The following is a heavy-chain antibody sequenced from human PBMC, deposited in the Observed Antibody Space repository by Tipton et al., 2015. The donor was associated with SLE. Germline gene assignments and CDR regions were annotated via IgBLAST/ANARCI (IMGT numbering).Heavy chain of an antibody. J-gene: IGHJ4*02. CDR2: IKQDGSEK. CDR1: GFTFSSYW. V-gene: IGHV3-7*01. CDR3: ARVRGTRGWYGDYAFY. D-gene: IGHD6-19*01. Sequence: GSLRLSCAASGFTFSSYWMSWVRQAPGKGLEWVASIKQDGSEKSYVDSVKGRFTISRDNAKNSLYLQMNSLRADDTAVYYCARVRGTRGWYGDYAFYWGPGTLVTVSS.